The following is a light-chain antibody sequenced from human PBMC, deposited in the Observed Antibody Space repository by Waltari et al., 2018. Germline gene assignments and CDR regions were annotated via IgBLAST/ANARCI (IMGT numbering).Light chain of an antibody. CDR1: QSVLYSPNNKNY. V-gene: IGKV4-1*01. J-gene: IGKJ5*01. Sequence: DIVMTQSPDSLAVSLGERGTISCKSSQSVLYSPNNKNYLAWFQQKPGQPPKLLFYWASTRESGVPDRFSGSGFGTDFTLTISSLQAEDVAVYYCQRYFNIVLFGQGTRVEIK. CDR3: QRYFNIVL. CDR2: WAS.